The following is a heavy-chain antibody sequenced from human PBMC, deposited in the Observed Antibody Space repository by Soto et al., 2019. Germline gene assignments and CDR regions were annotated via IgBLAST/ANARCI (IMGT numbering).Heavy chain of an antibody. CDR2: ISGSAYNT. J-gene: IGHJ4*02. Sequence: GGSLRLSCAASGFTFSSYAMSCVRQAPGKGLEWVSTISGSAYNTYYADSVKGRFTISRDNSNNTLYLQMNSLRAEDTAVYYCAKKSGYVQPYFDLWGQGTLVTVSS. CDR1: GFTFSSYA. D-gene: IGHD3-22*01. V-gene: IGHV3-23*01. CDR3: AKKSGYVQPYFDL.